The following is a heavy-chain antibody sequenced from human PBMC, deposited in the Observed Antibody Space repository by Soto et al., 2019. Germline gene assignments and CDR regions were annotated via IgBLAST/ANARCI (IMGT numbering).Heavy chain of an antibody. J-gene: IGHJ4*02. CDR3: ATRSPEFDY. Sequence: QVQLVQSGPEVKKPGASVKVSCKTSVYTFTNYGISWERHAPGQGLEWMGWITTDKGKTTYAQKFQGRVTMTTDTATSTAYMGLRSQRSDATAMYYCATRSPEFDYWGQGALVTVSS. CDR1: VYTFTNYG. CDR2: ITTDKGKT. V-gene: IGHV1-18*01.